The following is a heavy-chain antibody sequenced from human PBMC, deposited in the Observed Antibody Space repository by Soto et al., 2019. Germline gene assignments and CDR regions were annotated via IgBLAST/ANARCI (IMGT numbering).Heavy chain of an antibody. V-gene: IGHV3-66*01. CDR2: IYSGGST. CDR1: GLTVYSNY. CDR3: ARDSCSGGSCHSRFDY. D-gene: IGHD2-15*01. Sequence: PGLSQRLSCASCGLTVYSNYMTGSRQAPGKGLEWVSVIYSGGSTYYADSVKGRFTISRDNSKNTLYLQMNSLRAEDTAVYYCARDSCSGGSCHSRFDYWGQGTLVTVSS. J-gene: IGHJ4*02.